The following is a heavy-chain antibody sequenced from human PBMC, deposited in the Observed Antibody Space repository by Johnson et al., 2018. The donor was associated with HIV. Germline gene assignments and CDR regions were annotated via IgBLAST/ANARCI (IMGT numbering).Heavy chain of an antibody. CDR3: ARSRFREPAAFDI. CDR2: ISSNGGST. V-gene: IGHV3-64*01. D-gene: IGHD3-10*01. CDR1: GFTFSSYA. J-gene: IGHJ3*02. Sequence: VKLVESGGGVVQPGRSLRLSCAASGFTFSSYAMSWVRQAPGKGLEWVSAISSNGGSTYYANSVRGRFTISRDNSKNTLYLQMGSLRAEDMAVYYCARSRFREPAAFDIWGQGTMVTVSS.